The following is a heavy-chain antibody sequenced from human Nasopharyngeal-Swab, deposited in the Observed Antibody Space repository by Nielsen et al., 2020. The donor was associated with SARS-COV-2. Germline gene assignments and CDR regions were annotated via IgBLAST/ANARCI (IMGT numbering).Heavy chain of an antibody. CDR3: AREVDDYGDYPGSLVFDY. Sequence: WIRQPPGKGLEWIGRIYTSGSTNCNPSLKSRVTISVDTSKNQFSLKLSSVTAADTAVYYCAREVDDYGDYPGSLVFDYWGQGTLVTVSS. D-gene: IGHD4-17*01. V-gene: IGHV4-61*02. CDR2: IYTSGST. J-gene: IGHJ4*02.